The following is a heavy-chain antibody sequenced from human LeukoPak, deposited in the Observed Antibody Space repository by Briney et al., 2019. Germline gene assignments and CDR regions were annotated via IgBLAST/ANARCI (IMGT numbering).Heavy chain of an antibody. V-gene: IGHV4-34*01. CDR3: ARLWNYDYIWGSYRFFDY. Sequence: SETLSLTCAVYGGSFSGYYWSWIRQPPGKGLEWIGETNHSGSTNYNPSLKSRVTISVDTSKNQFSLKLSSVTAAATAVYYCARLWNYDYIWGSYRFFDYWGQGTLVTVSS. D-gene: IGHD3-16*02. CDR1: GGSFSGYY. J-gene: IGHJ4*02. CDR2: TNHSGST.